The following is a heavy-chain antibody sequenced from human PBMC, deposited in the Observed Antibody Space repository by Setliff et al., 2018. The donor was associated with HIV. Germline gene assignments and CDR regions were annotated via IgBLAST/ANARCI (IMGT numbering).Heavy chain of an antibody. D-gene: IGHD3-10*01. CDR1: GFTFTSSA. CDR3: AAGTYYYGSGSRSRSPFDY. J-gene: IGHJ4*02. V-gene: IGHV1-58*01. Sequence: SVKVSCKASGFTFTSSAVQWVRQARGQRLEWIGWIVVGSGNTNYAQKFQERVTITRDMSTSTAYMELSGLRSEDTAVYYCAAGTYYYGSGSRSRSPFDYWGQGTLVTVSS. CDR2: IVVGSGNT.